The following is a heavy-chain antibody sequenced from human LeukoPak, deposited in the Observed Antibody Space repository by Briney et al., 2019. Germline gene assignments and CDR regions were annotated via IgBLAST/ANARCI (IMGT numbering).Heavy chain of an antibody. V-gene: IGHV4-59*01. Sequence: SETLSLTCTVSGGSISSYYWSWIRQPPGKGLEWIGYIYYSGSTNYNPSLKSRVTISVDTSKNQFSLKLSSVTAADTAVYHCARGVAPYCGGDCYSDYYYYYYMDVWGKGTTVTVSS. CDR3: ARGVAPYCGGDCYSDYYYYYYMDV. CDR1: GGSISSYY. J-gene: IGHJ6*03. D-gene: IGHD2-21*01. CDR2: IYYSGST.